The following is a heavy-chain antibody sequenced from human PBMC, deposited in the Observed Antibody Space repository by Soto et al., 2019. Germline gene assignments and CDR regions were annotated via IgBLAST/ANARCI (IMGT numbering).Heavy chain of an antibody. Sequence: GGSLRLSCVGSDFTVRNNYMSWVRQAPGKGLEWVSVIHIGGSTDYTESVKGRFTVSRDSSKNTIYLQMNSVKAEDTAVYFCARLFRGSGYYIDYWGQGT. D-gene: IGHD3-22*01. V-gene: IGHV3-53*01. CDR3: ARLFRGSGYYIDY. CDR1: DFTVRNNY. CDR2: IHIGGST. J-gene: IGHJ4*02.